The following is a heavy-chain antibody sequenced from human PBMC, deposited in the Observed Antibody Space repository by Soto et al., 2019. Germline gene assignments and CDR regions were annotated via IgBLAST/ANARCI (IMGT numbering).Heavy chain of an antibody. CDR3: ARTYCSSTSCYGTAY. D-gene: IGHD2-2*01. Sequence: EVPLVESGGGLVKPGGSLRLSCAASGFTFSSYSMNWVRQAPGKGLEWVSYMSSGSSYIYYADSVKGRFTISRDNAKNSLYLQMNSLRAEDTAVYYCARTYCSSTSCYGTAYWGQGNPVTVSS. CDR2: MSSGSSYI. J-gene: IGHJ4*02. V-gene: IGHV3-21*01. CDR1: GFTFSSYS.